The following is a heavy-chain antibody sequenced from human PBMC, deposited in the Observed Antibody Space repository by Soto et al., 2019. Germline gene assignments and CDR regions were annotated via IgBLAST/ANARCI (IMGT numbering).Heavy chain of an antibody. CDR2: IYYSGTT. Sequence: QVQLQESGPGLVKPSQTLSLTCTVSGGSISSGGYYWYWIRQHPGKGLEWIGYIYYSGTTYYNPSHKLRVTQTLDTSKTHFSLKLSSVPAADTAVYYCAASCVACGGFNYYGMDVWGQGTTVTVSS. CDR1: GGSISSGGYY. D-gene: IGHD2-21*01. J-gene: IGHJ6*02. CDR3: AASCVACGGFNYYGMDV. V-gene: IGHV4-31*03.